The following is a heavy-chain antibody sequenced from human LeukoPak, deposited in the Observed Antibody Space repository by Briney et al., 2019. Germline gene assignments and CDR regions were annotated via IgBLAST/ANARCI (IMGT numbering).Heavy chain of an antibody. V-gene: IGHV1-3*01. D-gene: IGHD4-17*01. Sequence: GASVKVSCKASGYTFTNYAMHWVRQAPGQRLEWMGWINAGNGNTKYSQKFQGRVTITRDTSASTAYMELSSLRSEDTAVYYCASRPRYDDYDYFQHWGQGTLVTVSS. CDR3: ASRPRYDDYDYFQH. CDR1: GYTFTNYA. CDR2: INAGNGNT. J-gene: IGHJ1*01.